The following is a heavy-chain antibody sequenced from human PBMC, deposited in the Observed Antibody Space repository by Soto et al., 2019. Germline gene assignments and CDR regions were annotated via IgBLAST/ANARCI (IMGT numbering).Heavy chain of an antibody. Sequence: EVQLVESGGVLVQPGGSLRLSCAASGFAFSSYEMNWVRQAPGKGLEGVSYISSGGSNIYYADSVRGRFTISRNNARKSVNRKMTGLRAEDTAVYYCARARWVPYSGYDWHFDYWGQGTLVTVSS. CDR2: ISSGGSNI. CDR3: ARARWVPYSGYDWHFDY. V-gene: IGHV3-48*03. J-gene: IGHJ4*02. D-gene: IGHD5-12*01. CDR1: GFAFSSYE.